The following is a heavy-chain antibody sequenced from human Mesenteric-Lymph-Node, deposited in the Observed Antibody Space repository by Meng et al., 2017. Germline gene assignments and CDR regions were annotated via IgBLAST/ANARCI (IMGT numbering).Heavy chain of an antibody. CDR1: GFTFSSYA. CDR2: ISGSGGST. CDR3: AKVQGRELHY. Sequence: GESLKISCAASGFTFSSYAMSWVRQAPGKGLEWVSAISGSGGSTYYADSVKGRFTISRDNSKNTLYLQMNSLRAEDTAVYYCAKVQGRELHYWGQGTLVTVS. V-gene: IGHV3-23*01. J-gene: IGHJ4*02. D-gene: IGHD1-26*01.